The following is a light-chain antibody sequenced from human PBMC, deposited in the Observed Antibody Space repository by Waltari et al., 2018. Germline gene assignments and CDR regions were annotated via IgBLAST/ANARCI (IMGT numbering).Light chain of an antibody. Sequence: NFMLTQPHSVSESLGTTVTISCTRNSGSIASGHVQWYQQPPGSAPTTVIYEDKQRSSGVPDRFSGSIDSSSNSASLTISGLKTEDEADYYCQSYDSSTWVFGEGTKLTVL. CDR3: QSYDSSTWV. J-gene: IGLJ3*02. CDR1: SGSIASGH. CDR2: EDK. V-gene: IGLV6-57*03.